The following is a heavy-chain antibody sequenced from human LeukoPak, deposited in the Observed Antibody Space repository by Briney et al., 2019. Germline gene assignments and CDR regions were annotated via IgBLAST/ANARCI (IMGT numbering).Heavy chain of an antibody. CDR3: AKDSGGSAFDI. D-gene: IGHD2-15*01. CDR2: IKQDGSEK. V-gene: IGHV3-7*01. Sequence: GGSLRLSCAASGFTFSSYWMSWVRQAPGKGLEWVANIKQDGSEKYYVDSVKGRFTISRDNAKNSLYLQMNSLRAEDTAVYYCAKDSGGSAFDIWGQGTMVTVSS. J-gene: IGHJ3*02. CDR1: GFTFSSYW.